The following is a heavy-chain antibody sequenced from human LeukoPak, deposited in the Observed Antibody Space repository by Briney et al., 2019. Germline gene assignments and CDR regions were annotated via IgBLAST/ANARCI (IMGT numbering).Heavy chain of an antibody. J-gene: IGHJ4*02. CDR1: GYSFTSYW. V-gene: IGHV5-51*01. CDR2: VYPGDSDT. Sequence: GESLKISCKGSGYSFTSYWIGWVRQMPGKGLEWMGIVYPGDSDTRYSPSYQGQVAISADKSISTAYLQWSSLKASDTAMYYCATIIMDTTVGAYWGQGTLVTVSS. CDR3: ATIIMDTTVGAY. D-gene: IGHD5-18*01.